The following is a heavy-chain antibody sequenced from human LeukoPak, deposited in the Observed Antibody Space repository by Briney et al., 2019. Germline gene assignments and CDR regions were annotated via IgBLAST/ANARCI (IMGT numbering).Heavy chain of an antibody. Sequence: SVKVSCKASGGTFSSYAISWVRQAPGQGLEWMGGIIPIFGTANYAQKFQGRVTITADESTSTAYMELSSLRSEDTAVYYCARYRAAAGIQTLDYWGQGTLVTVSS. J-gene: IGHJ4*02. D-gene: IGHD6-13*01. CDR1: GGTFSSYA. CDR3: ARYRAAAGIQTLDY. V-gene: IGHV1-69*13. CDR2: IIPIFGTA.